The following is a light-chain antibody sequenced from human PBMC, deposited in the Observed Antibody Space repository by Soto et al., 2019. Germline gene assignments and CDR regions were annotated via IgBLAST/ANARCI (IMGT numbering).Light chain of an antibody. Sequence: QSALTQPASVSGSPGQSITISCTGTSSDIGAYNSLSWYQQHPGKAPKLMIYEVSNRPSGVSNRFSASKSGNTASLTISGLQAEDEADYYCSSRTTSHPYVLGTGTKVTVL. CDR2: EVS. CDR3: SSRTTSHPYV. CDR1: SSDIGAYNS. J-gene: IGLJ1*01. V-gene: IGLV2-14*01.